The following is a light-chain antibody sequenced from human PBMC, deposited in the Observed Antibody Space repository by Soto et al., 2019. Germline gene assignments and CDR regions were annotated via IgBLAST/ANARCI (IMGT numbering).Light chain of an antibody. Sequence: DIEMTQSPATLSASLGERATITCRASQNIDRYIAWYQQKPGRAPSLLIYDASTLERGVPSRFRGSGSGTEFTLIISNLQPDDVATYYCQQLKDYVWTFGQGTKVDIK. CDR3: QQLKDYVWT. J-gene: IGKJ1*01. V-gene: IGKV1-5*01. CDR1: QNIDRY. CDR2: DAS.